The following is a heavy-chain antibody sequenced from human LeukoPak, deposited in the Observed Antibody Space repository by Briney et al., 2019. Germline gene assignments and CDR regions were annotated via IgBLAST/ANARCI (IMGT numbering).Heavy chain of an antibody. V-gene: IGHV4-34*01. J-gene: IGHJ4*02. CDR1: GGSFSNYY. CDR3: RCTSHWDYFDY. CDR2: INDSGST. D-gene: IGHD2-2*01. Sequence: NASETLSLTCAVYGGSFSNYYWTWIRQPPGKGLEWIGEINDSGSTNYNPSLKSRVTMSVDTSKNQFSLKLSSVTAADTAVYYCRCTSHWDYFDYWGQGTLLTVSS.